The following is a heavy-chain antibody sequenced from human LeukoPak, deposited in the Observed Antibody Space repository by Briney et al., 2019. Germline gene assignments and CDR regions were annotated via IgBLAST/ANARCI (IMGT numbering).Heavy chain of an antibody. CDR3: ARGRGWSRVDWFDP. D-gene: IGHD6-19*01. CDR2: IYYSGST. V-gene: IGHV4-59*01. CDR1: GGSISSYY. J-gene: IGHJ5*02. Sequence: SETLSLTCTVSGGSISSYYLSWIRQPPGKGLEWIGYIYYSGSTNYNPSLKSRVTISVDTSKNQFSLKLSSVTAADTAVYYCARGRGWSRVDWFDPWGQGTLVTVSS.